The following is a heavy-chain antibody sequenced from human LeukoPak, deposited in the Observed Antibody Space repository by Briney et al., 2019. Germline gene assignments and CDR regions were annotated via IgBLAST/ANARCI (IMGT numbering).Heavy chain of an antibody. Sequence: ASVTVSCKASGGTFSSYAISWVRQAPGQGLEWMGGIIPIFGTANYAKKFQGRVTITTDESTSTAYMELSSLRSEDTAVYYCASCIAAAGSPYYYYYYMDVWGKGTTVTVSS. CDR3: ASCIAAAGSPYYYYYYMDV. V-gene: IGHV1-69*05. D-gene: IGHD6-13*01. J-gene: IGHJ6*03. CDR2: IIPIFGTA. CDR1: GGTFSSYA.